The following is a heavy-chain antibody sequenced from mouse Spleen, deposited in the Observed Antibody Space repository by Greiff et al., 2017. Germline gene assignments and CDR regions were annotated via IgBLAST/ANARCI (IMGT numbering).Heavy chain of an antibody. Sequence: QVQLKQPGAELVMPGASVKLSCKASGYTFTSYWMHWVKQRPGQGLEWIGEIDPSDSYTNYNQKFKGKATLTVDKSSSTAYMQLSSLTSEDSAVYYCARNPYGNYVSYFDYWGQGTTLTVSS. D-gene: IGHD2-1*01. V-gene: IGHV1-69*01. CDR1: GYTFTSYW. J-gene: IGHJ2*01. CDR2: IDPSDSYT. CDR3: ARNPYGNYVSYFDY.